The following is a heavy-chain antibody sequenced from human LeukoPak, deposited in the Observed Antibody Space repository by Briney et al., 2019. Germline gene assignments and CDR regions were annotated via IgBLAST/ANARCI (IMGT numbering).Heavy chain of an antibody. CDR2: IYYSGST. CDR3: ARDSGSGRFFWFDY. D-gene: IGHD1-26*01. CDR1: GGSISSSSYY. Sequence: PSETLCLTCTVSGGSISSSSYYWGWIRQPPGKGLEWIGSIYYSGSTYYNPSLKSRVTISVDTSKNQFSLKLSSVTAADTAVYYCARDSGSGRFFWFDYWGQGTLVTVSS. J-gene: IGHJ4*02. V-gene: IGHV4-39*07.